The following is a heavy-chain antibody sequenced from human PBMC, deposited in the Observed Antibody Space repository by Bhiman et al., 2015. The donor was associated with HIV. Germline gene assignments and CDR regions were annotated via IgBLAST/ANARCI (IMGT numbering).Heavy chain of an antibody. J-gene: IGHJ4*02. CDR1: GFTVSSNY. Sequence: VQLVESGGGVVQPGRSLRLSCAASGFTVSSNYMSWVRQAPGKGLEWLSVIYADGRTYYAHSVKGRFTISRDHSKNTLYLQMNSLRDEDTAVYYCARDPFQFWGYWGPGTLVTVSS. CDR3: ARDPFQFWGY. CDR2: IYADGRT. V-gene: IGHV3-53*01. D-gene: IGHD3-16*01.